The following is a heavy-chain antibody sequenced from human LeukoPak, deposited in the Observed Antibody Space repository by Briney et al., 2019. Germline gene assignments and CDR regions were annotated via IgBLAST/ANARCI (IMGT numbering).Heavy chain of an antibody. CDR1: GFTFSSYG. Sequence: GRSLRLSCAASGFTFSSYGMHWGRQAPGKGLVWVSRINPDGSRTSYADSVKGRFTISRDNAKNTVYLQMNSLRGEDTAVYYCARDLTGNFDHWGQGTLVTVSS. V-gene: IGHV3-74*01. CDR2: INPDGSRT. CDR3: ARDLTGNFDH. J-gene: IGHJ4*02. D-gene: IGHD1-20*01.